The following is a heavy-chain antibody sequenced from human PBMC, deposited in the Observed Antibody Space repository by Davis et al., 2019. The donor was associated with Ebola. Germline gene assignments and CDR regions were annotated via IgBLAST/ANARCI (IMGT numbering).Heavy chain of an antibody. Sequence: SGPTLVKPTETLTLTCTVSGFSFSNARMGVSWIRQPPGTALEWLEHILSTDEKTYSSSLKRRLTISKDTSKSQVVLIMTNMDPMDTATYYCARMMAGYGGKAFDSWGQGTQVTVSS. CDR1: GFSFSNARMG. CDR3: ARMMAGYGGKAFDS. V-gene: IGHV2-26*01. J-gene: IGHJ4*02. D-gene: IGHD4-23*01. CDR2: ILSTDEK.